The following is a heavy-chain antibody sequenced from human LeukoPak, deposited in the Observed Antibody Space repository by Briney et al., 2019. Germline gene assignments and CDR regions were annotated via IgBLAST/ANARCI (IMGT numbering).Heavy chain of an antibody. D-gene: IGHD3-22*01. CDR2: IYSGGST. V-gene: IGHV3-53*01. CDR1: GFTLSSYA. CDR3: TRGGITLIVPIL. Sequence: GGSLRLSCAASGFTLSSYAMTWVRQAPGRGLEWVSVIYSGGSTYYADSVKGRFTISRDNSKNTLYLQMNSLRAEDTAVYYCTRGGITLIVPILWGQGTLVTVSS. J-gene: IGHJ4*02.